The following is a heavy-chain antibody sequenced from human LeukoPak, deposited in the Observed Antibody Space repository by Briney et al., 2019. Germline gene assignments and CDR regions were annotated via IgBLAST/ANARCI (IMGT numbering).Heavy chain of an antibody. Sequence: ASVKVSCKASGYTFTSYYMHWVRQAPGQGLEWMGGIIPIFGTANYAQKFQGRVTITTDESTSTAYMELSSLRSEDTAVYYCASTSSGWYFDYWGQGTLVTVSS. CDR2: IIPIFGTA. J-gene: IGHJ4*02. V-gene: IGHV1-69*05. D-gene: IGHD6-19*01. CDR3: ASTSSGWYFDY. CDR1: GYTFTSYY.